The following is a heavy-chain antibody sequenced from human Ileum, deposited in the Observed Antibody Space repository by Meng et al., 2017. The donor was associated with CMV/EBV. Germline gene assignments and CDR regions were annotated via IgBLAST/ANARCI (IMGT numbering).Heavy chain of an antibody. CDR3: ARSFFGSGSYYSQY. CDR1: GFTFSSYS. J-gene: IGHJ4*02. V-gene: IGHV3-21*01. CDR2: IASSSGYI. D-gene: IGHD3-10*01. Sequence: GGSLRLSCAASGFTFSSYSMNWVRQAPGKGLEWVSSIASSSGYIYYADSVKGRFTISRDNAKNSLFLQMSSLRDEDTAVYYCARSFFGSGSYYSQYWGQGTLVTVSS.